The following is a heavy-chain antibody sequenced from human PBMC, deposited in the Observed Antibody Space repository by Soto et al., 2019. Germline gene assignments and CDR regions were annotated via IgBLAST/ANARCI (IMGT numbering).Heavy chain of an antibody. J-gene: IGHJ4*02. Sequence: PSETLSLTCTVSGGSISSGGYYWSWIRQHPGKGLEWIGYIYYSGSPYYNPSLKSRVTISVDTSKNQFSLKLSSVTAADTAVYYCASSPNGYYDSSGYYYFDYWGQGTLVPVSS. D-gene: IGHD3-22*01. CDR1: GGSISSGGYY. V-gene: IGHV4-31*03. CDR2: IYYSGSP. CDR3: ASSPNGYYDSSGYYYFDY.